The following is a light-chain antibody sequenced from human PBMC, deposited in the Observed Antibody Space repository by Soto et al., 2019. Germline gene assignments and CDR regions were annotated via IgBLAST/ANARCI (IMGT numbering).Light chain of an antibody. CDR2: EVS. V-gene: IGLV2-14*01. CDR1: SSDVGGYIY. J-gene: IGLJ1*01. Sequence: YVLTQPAFVSGSLGQSITISCTGTSSDVGGYIYVYWYQQHPGKAPKLMIYEVSNRPSGVSNRFSGSESGNTASLTIPGLQAEHEAEYYCSSYPSSSSPQGFGTGTKVTDL. CDR3: SSYPSSSSPQG.